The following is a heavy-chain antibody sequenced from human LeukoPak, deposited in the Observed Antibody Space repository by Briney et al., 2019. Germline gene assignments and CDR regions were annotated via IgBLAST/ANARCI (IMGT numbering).Heavy chain of an antibody. D-gene: IGHD1-26*01. V-gene: IGHV4-59*11. J-gene: IGHJ6*03. CDR1: GGSISSHY. Sequence: SETLSLTCTVSGGSISSHYWSWIRQPPGKGLEWIGYIYYSGSTNYNPSLKSRVTISVDTSKNQFSLKLSSVTAADTAVYYCARGQGGSYYRYYYYYMDVWGKGTTVTVSS. CDR3: ARGQGGSYYRYYYYYMDV. CDR2: IYYSGST.